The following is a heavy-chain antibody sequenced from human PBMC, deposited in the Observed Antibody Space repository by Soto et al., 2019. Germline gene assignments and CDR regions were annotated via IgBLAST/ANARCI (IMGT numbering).Heavy chain of an antibody. Sequence: ELQLAESGGGSVQPGGSLRLSCAASGFTFSSYWMHWVRQVPGKGLMWVSRINSDGSSRSYADSVKGRFTISRDNGKSSLFLQMNSLRAEDAAVYYCTRESNSGYYNIPTGAYDIWGQGTMVTVSS. J-gene: IGHJ3*02. V-gene: IGHV3-74*01. D-gene: IGHD3-22*01. CDR3: TRESNSGYYNIPTGAYDI. CDR2: INSDGSSR. CDR1: GFTFSSYW.